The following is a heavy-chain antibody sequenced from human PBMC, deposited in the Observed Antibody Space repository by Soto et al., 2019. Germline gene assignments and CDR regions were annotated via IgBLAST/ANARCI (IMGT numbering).Heavy chain of an antibody. CDR2: INPNSGGT. J-gene: IGHJ6*02. CDR3: ARSEYYYGSGSYYRSRYYYYGMDV. Sequence: QVPLVQSGAEVKKPGASVKVSCKASGYTFTGYYMHWVRQAPGQGLEWMGWINPNSGGTNYAQKFQGRVTMTRDTSISTAYMELSRLRSDDTAVYYCARSEYYYGSGSYYRSRYYYYGMDVWGQGTTVTVSS. D-gene: IGHD3-10*01. CDR1: GYTFTGYY. V-gene: IGHV1-2*02.